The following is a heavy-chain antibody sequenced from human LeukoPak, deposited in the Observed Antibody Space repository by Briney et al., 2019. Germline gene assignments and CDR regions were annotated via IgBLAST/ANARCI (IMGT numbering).Heavy chain of an antibody. V-gene: IGHV4-34*01. CDR1: GGSFSGYY. Sequence: SETLSLTCAVYGGSFSGYYWSWIRQPPGKGLEWIGEINHSGSTNYNPSLKSRVTISVDTSKNQFSLKLSSVTAADTAVYYCARGQYYDFWSGYYRETSEYFDYWGQGTLVTVSS. D-gene: IGHD3-3*01. J-gene: IGHJ4*02. CDR3: ARGQYYDFWSGYYRETSEYFDY. CDR2: INHSGST.